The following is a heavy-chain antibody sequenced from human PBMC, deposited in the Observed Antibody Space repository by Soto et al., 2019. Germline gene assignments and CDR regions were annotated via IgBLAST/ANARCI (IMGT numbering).Heavy chain of an antibody. J-gene: IGHJ3*01. Sequence: GESLKISCKGSVYTFTSYWISWVRQMPGKGLEWMGRIDPSDSYTNYSPSFQGHVTISADKSISTAYLQWSSLKASDTAIYYCATPGGRDFNAFDVWGQGTMVTVSS. V-gene: IGHV5-10-1*01. CDR1: VYTFTSYW. D-gene: IGHD2-21*02. CDR3: ATPGGRDFNAFDV. CDR2: IDPSDSYT.